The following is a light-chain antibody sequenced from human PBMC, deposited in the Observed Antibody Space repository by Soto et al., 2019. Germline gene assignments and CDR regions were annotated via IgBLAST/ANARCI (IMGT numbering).Light chain of an antibody. V-gene: IGKV3-11*01. CDR1: QSVSSY. CDR3: LLSSTWPPGGGAVT. Sequence: EIVLTQSPATLSLSPVERATLSCRASQSVSSYLAWYQQKPGQAPRLLIYDASNRATGIPARFSGSGSGTDLTLTIRSRDTGDFAGSSCLLSSTWPPGGGAVTFGGGTKGAIK. J-gene: IGKJ4*01. CDR2: DAS.